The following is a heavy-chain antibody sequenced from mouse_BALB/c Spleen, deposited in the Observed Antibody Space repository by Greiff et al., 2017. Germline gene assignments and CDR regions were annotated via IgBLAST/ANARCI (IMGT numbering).Heavy chain of an antibody. CDR1: GYTFTSYW. J-gene: IGHJ3*01. CDR3: ARNVVTIGGFAY. CDR2: INPSTGYT. V-gene: IGHV1-7*01. Sequence: VQLQQSGAELAKPGASVKMSCKASGYTFTSYWMHWVKQRPGQGLEWIGYINPSTGYTEYNQKFKDKATLTADKSSSTAYMQLSSLTSEDSAVYYCARNVVTIGGFAYWGQGTLVTVSA. D-gene: IGHD2-1*01.